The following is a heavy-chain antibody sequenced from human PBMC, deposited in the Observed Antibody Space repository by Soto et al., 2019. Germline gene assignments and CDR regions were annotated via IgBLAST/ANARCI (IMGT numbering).Heavy chain of an antibody. CDR1: GFTFSSYA. CDR3: AKHRTEIRGIVGATLYY. D-gene: IGHD1-26*01. Sequence: EVQLLESGGGLVQPGGSLRLSCAASGFTFSSYAMSWVRQAPGKGLEWVSATSGSGGSTYYADSVKGRFTISRDNSKNTLYLQMNSLRAEDTAVYYCAKHRTEIRGIVGATLYYWGQGTLVTVSS. J-gene: IGHJ4*02. CDR2: TSGSGGST. V-gene: IGHV3-23*01.